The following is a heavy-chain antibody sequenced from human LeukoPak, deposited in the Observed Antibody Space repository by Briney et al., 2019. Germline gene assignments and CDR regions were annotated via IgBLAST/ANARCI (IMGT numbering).Heavy chain of an antibody. CDR2: ISGSGGST. J-gene: IGHJ6*02. CDR1: GFTFSSYA. Sequence: PGGSLRLSCAASGFTFSSYAMSWVRQAPGKGLEWVSAISGSGGSTYYADSVKGRFTISRDNSKNTLYLQMNSLRAEDTAVYYCARAHPGYYYYYGMDVWGQGTTVTVSS. CDR3: ARAHPGYYYYYGMDV. V-gene: IGHV3-23*01.